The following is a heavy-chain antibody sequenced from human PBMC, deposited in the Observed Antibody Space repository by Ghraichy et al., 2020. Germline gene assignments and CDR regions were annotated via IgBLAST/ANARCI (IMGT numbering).Heavy chain of an antibody. CDR3: ARGRYCGGGACYPRPSNFDF. V-gene: IGHV4-34*01. D-gene: IGHD2-15*01. CDR1: GGSIAGYY. J-gene: IGHJ4*02. CDR2: INYVGST. Sequence: ETLNISCAVYGGSIAGYYWSWIRQSPGRGLEWVGEINYVGSTIYNPSLDSRLLISLDMSRNQFSLKLTSVAAADTAVYYFARGRYCGGGACYPRPSNFDFWGRGILVTVSS.